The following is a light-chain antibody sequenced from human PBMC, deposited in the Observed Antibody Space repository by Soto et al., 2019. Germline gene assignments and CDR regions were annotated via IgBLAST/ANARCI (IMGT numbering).Light chain of an antibody. CDR2: DVS. CDR1: SSDVGGYNC. V-gene: IGLV2-11*01. CDR3: CSYAGSYVV. Sequence: SALTQPRSVSGSPGQSVTISCTGTSSDVGGYNCVSWYQQHPGKAPKLMIYDVSKRPSGVPDRFSGSKSGNTASLTISGLQAEDEADYYCCSYAGSYVVFGGGTKLTVL. J-gene: IGLJ2*01.